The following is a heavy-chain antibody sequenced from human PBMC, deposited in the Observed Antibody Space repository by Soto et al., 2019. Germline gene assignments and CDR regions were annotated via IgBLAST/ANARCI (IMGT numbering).Heavy chain of an antibody. CDR2: ISYGGSHK. V-gene: IGHV3-30*18. D-gene: IGHD2-15*01. J-gene: IGHJ4*02. CDR3: AKEMFPRTVLDSSSPWGDF. CDR1: GFTFSEYG. Sequence: PGGSLRLSCTASGFTFSEYGIHWVRPAPGKGLEWVAVISYGGSHKYYAGSVKGRFTISRDDSKNTVYLQMNSLKTDDTAVYYRAKEMFPRTVLDSSSPWGDFWGRGSLVTVSS.